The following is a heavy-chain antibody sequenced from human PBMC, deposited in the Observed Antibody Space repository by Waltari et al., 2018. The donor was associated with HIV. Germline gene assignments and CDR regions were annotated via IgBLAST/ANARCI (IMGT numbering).Heavy chain of an antibody. V-gene: IGHV1-2*06. D-gene: IGHD1-7*01. CDR1: GYTLPGCC. Sequence: VQLVQSGAEVKKPGAYVKVYCKASGYTLPGCCLHWVRQAPGQGLEWMGRINPNSGGTNYAQKFQGRVTMTRDTSISTAYMELSRLRSDDTAVYYCARSDWNLAGDYWGQGTLVTVSS. J-gene: IGHJ4*02. CDR2: INPNSGGT. CDR3: ARSDWNLAGDY.